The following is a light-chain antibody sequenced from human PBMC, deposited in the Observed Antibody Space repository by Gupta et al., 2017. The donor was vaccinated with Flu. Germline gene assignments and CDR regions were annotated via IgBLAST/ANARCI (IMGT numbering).Light chain of an antibody. CDR3: QQSVSLPLT. J-gene: IGKJ4*01. CDR2: DED. CDR1: RKSSSH. Sequence: PSSLSALAGDRGSIPCRAGRKSSSHFIGYQQKTRHAPKRLIIDEDAINTGGPSRFSGGGSGTDFTPPTSSLRPEDASADYCQQSVSLPLTFGEGTKVEI. V-gene: IGKV1-39*01.